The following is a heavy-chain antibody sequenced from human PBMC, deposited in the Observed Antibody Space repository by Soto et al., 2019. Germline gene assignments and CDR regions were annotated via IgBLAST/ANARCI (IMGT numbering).Heavy chain of an antibody. CDR1: GFTFSNAW. CDR2: ISSNGGST. V-gene: IGHV3-64*01. D-gene: IGHD2-15*01. Sequence: GGSLRLSCAASGFTFSNAWMSWVRQAPGKGLEYVSAISSNGGSTYYANSVKGRFTISRDNSKNTLYLQMGSLRAEDMVVYYCARARSVVVVNDAFDIWGQGTMVTVSS. CDR3: ARARSVVVVNDAFDI. J-gene: IGHJ3*02.